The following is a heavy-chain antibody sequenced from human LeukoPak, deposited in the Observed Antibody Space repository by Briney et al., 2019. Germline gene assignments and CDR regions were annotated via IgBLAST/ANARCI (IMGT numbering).Heavy chain of an antibody. CDR2: IYYSGST. D-gene: IGHD6-6*01. J-gene: IGHJ4*02. CDR1: GGSISNYY. V-gene: IGHV4-59*01. CDR3: ARVSSSQSFDY. Sequence: PSETLSLTCTASGGSISNYYWSWIRQPPGKGLEWIGYIYYSGSTNYNPSLKSRVIISVDTSKNQFSLKLSSVTAADTAVYYCARVSSSQSFDYWGQGTLVTVSS.